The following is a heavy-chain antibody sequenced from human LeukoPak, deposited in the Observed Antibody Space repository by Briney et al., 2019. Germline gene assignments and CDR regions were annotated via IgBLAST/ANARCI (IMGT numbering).Heavy chain of an antibody. CDR1: GGTFSSYA. V-gene: IGHV1-69*05. D-gene: IGHD3-22*01. CDR3: ARAPYYYDSSGYDDY. CDR2: IIPIFGTA. J-gene: IGHJ4*02. Sequence: GASVKVSCKASGGTFSSYAISWVRQAPGQGLEWMGRIIPIFGTANYAQKFQGRVTITTDESTSTAYMELSSLRSEDTAVYYCARAPYYYDSSGYDDYWGQGTPVTVSS.